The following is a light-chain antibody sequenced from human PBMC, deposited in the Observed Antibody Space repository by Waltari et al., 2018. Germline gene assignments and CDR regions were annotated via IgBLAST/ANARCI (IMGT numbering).Light chain of an antibody. J-gene: IGLJ1*01. Sequence: SYVLTQPPSVSVAPGETARIICGGDNIGSESVHWYQQRPGQAPVLVLFDAADRPSGIPDRFSGFSSENTATLTIRRAEAGDEADYFCQVWHSASNTGVFGTGTKVTIL. CDR2: DAA. V-gene: IGLV3-21*02. CDR3: QVWHSASNTGV. CDR1: NIGSES.